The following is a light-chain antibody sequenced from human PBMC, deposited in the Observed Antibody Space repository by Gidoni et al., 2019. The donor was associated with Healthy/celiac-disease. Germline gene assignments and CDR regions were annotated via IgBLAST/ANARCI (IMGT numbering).Light chain of an antibody. CDR1: QSISSY. CDR3: QQSYSTPRT. J-gene: IGKJ4*01. V-gene: IGKV1-39*01. Sequence: DIQMTQSPSSLSASVGDRVTITCRASQSISSYLNWYQQKPGKAPKLLIYAASSLQSGVPSRFSGSGSGTDFTLTISSLQPEDVAIYYCQQSYSTPRTFGGGTKVEIK. CDR2: AAS.